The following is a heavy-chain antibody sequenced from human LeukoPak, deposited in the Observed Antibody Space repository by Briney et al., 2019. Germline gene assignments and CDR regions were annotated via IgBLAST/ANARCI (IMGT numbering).Heavy chain of an antibody. CDR1: GFTFSSYA. Sequence: GGSLRLSCAASGFTFSSYAMSWVRQAPGKGLEWVSAISGSGGSTYYADSVKGRFTISRDNSKNTLYLQMNSLRAEDTALYYCAKVAKESPGPDIAVAIQTRTYYFDYWGQGTLVTVSS. D-gene: IGHD6-19*01. V-gene: IGHV3-23*01. CDR3: AKVAKESPGPDIAVAIQTRTYYFDY. CDR2: ISGSGGST. J-gene: IGHJ4*02.